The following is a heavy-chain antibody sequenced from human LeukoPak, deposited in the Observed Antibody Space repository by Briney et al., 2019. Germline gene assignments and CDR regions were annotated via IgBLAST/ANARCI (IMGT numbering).Heavy chain of an antibody. CDR1: GLTFSSYG. CDR2: IRFDGSNK. J-gene: IGHJ6*03. D-gene: IGHD2-15*01. V-gene: IGHV3-30*02. Sequence: GGSLRLSCAASGLTFSSYGMHWVRQAPGKWLEWVAFIRFDGSNKYYADSVKGRFTISRDNSKNTLYLQMDSLRPEDTAAHYCAKDHRVCSGGSCYFSYYYYMDVWGKGTTVTVSS. CDR3: AKDHRVCSGGSCYFSYYYYMDV.